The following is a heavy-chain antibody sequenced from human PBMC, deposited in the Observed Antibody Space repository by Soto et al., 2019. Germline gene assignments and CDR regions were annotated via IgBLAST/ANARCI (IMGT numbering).Heavy chain of an antibody. CDR3: ANAPGEWLGDYYYYGMDV. CDR2: ISGSGGST. CDR1: GFTFSSYA. V-gene: IGHV3-23*01. J-gene: IGHJ6*02. D-gene: IGHD6-19*01. Sequence: EVQLLESGGGLVQPGGSLRLSCAASGFTFSSYAMSWVRQAPGKGLEWVSAISGSGGSTYYADSVKGRFTISRDNSKNTLYLQMNSLRAEDTAVYYCANAPGEWLGDYYYYGMDVWGQGTTVTVSS.